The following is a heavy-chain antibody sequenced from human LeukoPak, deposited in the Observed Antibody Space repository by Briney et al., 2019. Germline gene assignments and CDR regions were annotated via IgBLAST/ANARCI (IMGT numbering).Heavy chain of an antibody. CDR3: ARDAELKLLADY. Sequence: ASVKASCKASGYTFTGYYMHWVRQAPGQGLEWMGWINPNSGGTNYAQKFQGRVTMTRDTSISTAYMELSRLRSDGTAVYYCARDAELKLLADYWGQGTLVTVSS. CDR1: GYTFTGYY. CDR2: INPNSGGT. D-gene: IGHD1-26*01. V-gene: IGHV1-2*02. J-gene: IGHJ4*02.